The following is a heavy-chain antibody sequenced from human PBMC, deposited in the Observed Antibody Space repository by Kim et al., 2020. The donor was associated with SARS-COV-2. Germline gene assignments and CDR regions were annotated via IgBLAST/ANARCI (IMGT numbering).Heavy chain of an antibody. D-gene: IGHD3-3*01. CDR1: GYSFTSYW. CDR3: AIQGYYDFGSGPVEYYMDV. J-gene: IGHJ6*03. Sequence: GESLKISCKGSGYSFTSYWIGWVRQMPGKGLEWMGIIYPGDSDTRYSPSFQGQVTISADKSISTAYLQWSSLKASDTAMYYCAIQGYYDFGSGPVEYYMDVWGKGTTVTVSS. CDR2: IYPGDSDT. V-gene: IGHV5-51*01.